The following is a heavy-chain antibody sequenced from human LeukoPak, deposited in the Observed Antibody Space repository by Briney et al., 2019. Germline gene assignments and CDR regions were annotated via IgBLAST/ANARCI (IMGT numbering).Heavy chain of an antibody. CDR2: INPNSGGT. D-gene: IGHD3-22*01. CDR1: GYTFTGYH. J-gene: IGHJ4*02. Sequence: ASVKVSCKASGYTFTGYHMHWVRQAPGQGLEWMGWINPNSGGTTYAQTFQDRVTMTRDTSISTAYMELSRLRSDDTAVYYCARVRNYYDSTGFGAEFDYWGQGTLVTVFS. V-gene: IGHV1-2*02. CDR3: ARVRNYYDSTGFGAEFDY.